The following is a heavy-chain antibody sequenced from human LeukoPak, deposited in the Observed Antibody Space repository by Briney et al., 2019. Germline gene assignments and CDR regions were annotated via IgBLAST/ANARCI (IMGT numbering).Heavy chain of an antibody. CDR1: GYSISSGYY. Sequence: PSETLSLTCAVSGYSISSGYYWGWIRQPPGKGLEWIGSIYHSGSTNYNPSLKSRVTISVDTSKNQFSLKLSSVTAADTAVYYCARTKLGYRSSTSCRYYYYYMDVWGKGTTVTVSS. CDR2: IYHSGST. D-gene: IGHD2-2*01. J-gene: IGHJ6*03. CDR3: ARTKLGYRSSTSCRYYYYYMDV. V-gene: IGHV4-38-2*01.